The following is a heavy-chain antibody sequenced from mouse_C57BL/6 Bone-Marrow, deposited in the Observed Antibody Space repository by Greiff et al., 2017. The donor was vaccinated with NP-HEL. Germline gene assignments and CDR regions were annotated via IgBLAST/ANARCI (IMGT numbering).Heavy chain of an antibody. J-gene: IGHJ2*01. CDR2: INYDGSST. V-gene: IGHV5-16*01. D-gene: IGHD2-5*01. CDR1: GFTFSDYY. Sequence: EVQVVESEGGLVQPGSSMKLSCTASGFTFSDYYMAWVRQVPEKGLEWVANINYDGSSTYYLDSLKSRFIISRDNAKNILYLQMSSLKSEDTATYYCARAIYSNYLYYFDYWGQGTTLTVSS. CDR3: ARAIYSNYLYYFDY.